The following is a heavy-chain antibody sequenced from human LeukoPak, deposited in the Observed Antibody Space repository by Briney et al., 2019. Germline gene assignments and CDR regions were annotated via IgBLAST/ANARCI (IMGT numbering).Heavy chain of an antibody. CDR1: GGSISSSSYY. Sequence: SETLSLTCTVSGGSISSSSYYWGWIRQPPGKGLEWIGSIYYSGNTNYNPSLKSRVTISVDTSKNQFSLKLSSVTAADTAVYYCARRGSGWYTWGQGTLVTVSS. V-gene: IGHV4-39*07. CDR3: ARRGSGWYT. J-gene: IGHJ5*02. CDR2: IYYSGNT. D-gene: IGHD6-19*01.